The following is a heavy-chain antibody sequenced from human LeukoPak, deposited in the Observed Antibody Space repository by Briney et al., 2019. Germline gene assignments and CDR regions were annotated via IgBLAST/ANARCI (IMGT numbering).Heavy chain of an antibody. J-gene: IGHJ5*02. D-gene: IGHD6-6*01. CDR2: IIPIFGTA. V-gene: IGHV1-69*05. Sequence: SVKVSCKASGGTFSSYAISWVRQAPGQGLEWMGGIIPIFGTANYAQKFQGRVTITTDESTSTAYMELSSLRSEDTAVYYCARGEYSSSWFDPWGQGTLVAVSS. CDR1: GGTFSSYA. CDR3: ARGEYSSSWFDP.